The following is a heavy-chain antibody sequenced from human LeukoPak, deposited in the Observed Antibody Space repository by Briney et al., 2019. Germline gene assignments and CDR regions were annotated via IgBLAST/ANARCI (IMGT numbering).Heavy chain of an antibody. CDR3: AKGRQWLAPYYYGMDA. J-gene: IGHJ6*02. CDR1: GFTFSSYA. Sequence: GGSLRLSCAASGFTFSSYAMSWVRQAPGKGLEWVSAISGSGGSTYYADSVKGRFTISRDNSKNTLYLQTNSLRAEDTAVYYCAKGRQWLAPYYYGMDAWGQGTTVTVSS. V-gene: IGHV3-23*01. D-gene: IGHD6-19*01. CDR2: ISGSGGST.